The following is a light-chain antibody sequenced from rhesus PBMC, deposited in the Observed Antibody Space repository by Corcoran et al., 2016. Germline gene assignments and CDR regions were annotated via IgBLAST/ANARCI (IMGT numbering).Light chain of an antibody. CDR3: QQYSSSPFT. V-gene: IGKV1-22*01. CDR2: KAS. CDR1: QSISSW. Sequence: DIQMTQSPSSLSASVGDTVTITCRASQSISSWLAWYPQKPGKAPKLLIYKASSLQSGVPSRFSGSGSGTDFTLTISSLQSADFATYYCQQYSSSPFTFGPGTKLDIK. J-gene: IGKJ3*01.